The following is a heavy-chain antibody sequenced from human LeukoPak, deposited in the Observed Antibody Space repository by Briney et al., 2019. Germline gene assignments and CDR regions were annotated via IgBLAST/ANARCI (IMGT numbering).Heavy chain of an antibody. Sequence: KSSQTHSLTCAISGDSVSNNNAAWNWIRQSPSRGLEWLGRTYYRSKWYTDYAVSVSSRITINPDASKNQFSLQLNSVTPEDTAVYYCASSSLRGSDAFDIWGQGTMVTVSS. CDR3: ASSSLRGSDAFDI. CDR1: GDSVSNNNAA. CDR2: TYYRSKWYT. J-gene: IGHJ3*02. V-gene: IGHV6-1*01. D-gene: IGHD3-16*01.